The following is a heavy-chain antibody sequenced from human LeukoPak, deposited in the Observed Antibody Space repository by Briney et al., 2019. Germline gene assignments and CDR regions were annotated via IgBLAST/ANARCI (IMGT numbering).Heavy chain of an antibody. D-gene: IGHD4-17*01. CDR3: ARHAFQKYGDNVSLFDY. CDR1: GGSFSGYY. J-gene: IGHJ4*02. CDR2: IYYSGST. Sequence: KTSETLSLTCAVYGGSFSGYYWGWIRQPPGKGLEWIGSIYYSGSTYYSPSLKSRITMSVDTSKNQFSLKLSSVTAADTAVYYCARHAFQKYGDNVSLFDYWGQGTLVTVSS. V-gene: IGHV4-39*01.